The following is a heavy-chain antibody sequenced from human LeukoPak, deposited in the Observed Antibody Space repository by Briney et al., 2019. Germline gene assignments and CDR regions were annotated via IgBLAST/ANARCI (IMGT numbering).Heavy chain of an antibody. D-gene: IGHD2-15*01. CDR3: AGRCSVTRCHFSSYGMDV. V-gene: IGHV3-66*01. Sequence: GGSLRLSCAASGFTVSSNYMSWVRQAPGKGLEWVSVIYSGGSTYYADSVKGRFTISRDNSKNTLYLQMNSLRADDTALYYCAGRCSVTRCHFSSYGMDVWGQGTTVTVSS. J-gene: IGHJ6*02. CDR1: GFTVSSNY. CDR2: IYSGGST.